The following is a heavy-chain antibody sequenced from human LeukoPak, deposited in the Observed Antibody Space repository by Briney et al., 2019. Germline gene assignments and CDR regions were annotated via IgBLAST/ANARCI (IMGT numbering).Heavy chain of an antibody. CDR1: GGSFSGYY. Sequence: SETLSLTCAVYGGSFSGYYWSWIRQPPGKGLEWIGYIYYSGSTNYNPSLKSRVTISVDTSKNQFSLKLSSVTAADTAVYYCARATYGDLYMDVWGKGTTVTISS. V-gene: IGHV4-59*01. D-gene: IGHD4-17*01. J-gene: IGHJ6*03. CDR2: IYYSGST. CDR3: ARATYGDLYMDV.